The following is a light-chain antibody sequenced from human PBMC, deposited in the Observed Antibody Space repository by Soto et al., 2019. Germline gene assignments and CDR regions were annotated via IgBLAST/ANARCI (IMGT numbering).Light chain of an antibody. J-gene: IGLJ1*01. CDR1: SSDVGGYNY. CDR3: SSYTSRSTYG. CDR2: DVS. V-gene: IGLV2-14*03. Sequence: QSALTQPASVSGSPGQSFTISCTGNSSDVGGYNYVSWYQQHPGKVPKLLIYDVSGRPSGVSYRFSGSKSGNTASLTISGLQADDEADYYCSSYTSRSTYGFGTGTKLTVL.